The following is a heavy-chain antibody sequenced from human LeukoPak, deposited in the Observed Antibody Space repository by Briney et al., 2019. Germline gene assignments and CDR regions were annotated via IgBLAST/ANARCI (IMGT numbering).Heavy chain of an antibody. CDR3: ARDPPTEDFHSSSWYTTFDY. J-gene: IGHJ4*02. D-gene: IGHD6-13*01. V-gene: IGHV3-66*02. CDR1: GIIVSNNY. Sequence: GGSLRLSCAASGIIVSNNYMSWVRQAPGRGLEWVSVIYSGGSTYYADSVKGRFTISRDNSKNTLYLQMNSLRAEDTAVYYCARDPPTEDFHSSSWYTTFDYWGQGTLVTVSS. CDR2: IYSGGST.